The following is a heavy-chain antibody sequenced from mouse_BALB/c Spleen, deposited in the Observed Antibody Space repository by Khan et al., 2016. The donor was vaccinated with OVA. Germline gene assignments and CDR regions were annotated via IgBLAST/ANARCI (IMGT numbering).Heavy chain of an antibody. CDR1: GYTFTDYA. V-gene: IGHV1S137*01. J-gene: IGHJ3*01. CDR3: VRCGKFAY. Sequence: QLQLVQSGAELVRPGVSVKISCKVYGYTFTDYAMHWVKQRHAKSLAWIGVISPHYGEADYHQKFQGKASMTVDRSSSPVYMDLARLTPEASATSYGVRCGKFAYSGQGILASCSA. CDR2: ISPHYGEA. D-gene: IGHD4-1*01.